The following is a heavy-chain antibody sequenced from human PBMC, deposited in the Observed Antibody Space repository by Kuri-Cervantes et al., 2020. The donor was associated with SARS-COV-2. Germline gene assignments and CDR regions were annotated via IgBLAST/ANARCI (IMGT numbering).Heavy chain of an antibody. CDR2: ISYDGSNK. D-gene: IGHD6-13*01. V-gene: IGHV3-30-3*01. J-gene: IGHJ4*02. CDR1: GFTFSSYW. Sequence: GESLKISCAASGFTFSSYWMSWVRQAPGKGLEWVAVISYDGSNKYYADSVKGRFTISRDNSKNTLYLQMNSLRAEDTAVYYCARGRGAGIAAAGSDWGQGTLVTVSS. CDR3: ARGRGAGIAAAGSD.